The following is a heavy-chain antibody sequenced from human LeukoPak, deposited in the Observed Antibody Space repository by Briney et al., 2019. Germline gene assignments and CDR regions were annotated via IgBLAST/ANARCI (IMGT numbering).Heavy chain of an antibody. CDR1: GYSIRNGYN. D-gene: IGHD3-22*01. CDR2: IYHSGST. V-gene: IGHV4-38-2*02. Sequence: SETLSLTCTVSGYSIRNGYNWGWIRLSPGKGLEWLGSIYHSGSTYYNPSLKSRVTISVDTSKNQFSLKLSSVTAADTAVYHCAADRTGLAFDIWGQGTMVTVSS. CDR3: AADRTGLAFDI. J-gene: IGHJ3*02.